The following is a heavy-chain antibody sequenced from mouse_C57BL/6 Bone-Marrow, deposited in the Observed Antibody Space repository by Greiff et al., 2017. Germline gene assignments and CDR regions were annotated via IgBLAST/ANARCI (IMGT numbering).Heavy chain of an antibody. V-gene: IGHV1-52*01. CDR3: ARITTVVARWYFDV. D-gene: IGHD1-1*01. CDR2: IDPSDSET. CDR1: GYTFTSYW. J-gene: IGHJ1*03. Sequence: QVQLKQPGAELVRPGSSVKLSCKASGYTFTSYWMHWVKQRPIQGLEWIGNIDPSDSETHYNQKFKDKATLTVDKSSSTAYMQLSSLTSEDSAVYYCARITTVVARWYFDVWGTGTTVTVSS.